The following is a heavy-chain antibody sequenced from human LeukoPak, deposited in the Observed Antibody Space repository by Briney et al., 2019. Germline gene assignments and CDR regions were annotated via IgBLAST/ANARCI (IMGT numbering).Heavy chain of an antibody. CDR3: ARGRSSGYYYALGY. Sequence: ASVKVSCKASGGTFSSYAISWVRQAPGQGLKWMGGIIPIFGTANYAQKFQGRVTITADESTSTAYMELSSLRSEDTAVYYCARGRSSGYYYALGYWGQGTLVTVSS. CDR1: GGTFSSYA. CDR2: IIPIFGTA. D-gene: IGHD3-22*01. J-gene: IGHJ4*02. V-gene: IGHV1-69*13.